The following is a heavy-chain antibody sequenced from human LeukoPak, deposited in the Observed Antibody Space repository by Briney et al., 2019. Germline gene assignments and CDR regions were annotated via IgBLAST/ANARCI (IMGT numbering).Heavy chain of an antibody. CDR1: LWTFPHYC. J-gene: IGHJ3*02. V-gene: IGHV3-21*01. CDR3: ARENRLELSRSFDN. CDR2: ISNSSSYI. Sequence: GGSLRLSCPACLWTFPHYCLNWVSQAPGKGLEWVSSISNSSSYIYYADSVKGRFTISRDNAKNSLYLQMNSLRAEDEAVYYCARENRLELSRSFDNWGQGTMVTVSS. D-gene: IGHD1-1*01.